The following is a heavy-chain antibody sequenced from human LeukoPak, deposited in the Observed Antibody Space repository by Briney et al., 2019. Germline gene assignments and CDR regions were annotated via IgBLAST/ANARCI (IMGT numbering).Heavy chain of an antibody. V-gene: IGHV1-8*01. D-gene: IGHD6-13*01. CDR1: GYTFTSCD. CDR3: ARMYSSSWFHAFDI. CDR2: MNPNKGNT. Sequence: SSVTVTRKGSGYTFTSCDINWVRQPTAQGLEWVGLMNPNKGNTGDAQKFQGRVTITRNTSISTAYMELSSLRSEDTAVYYCARMYSSSWFHAFDIWGQGTMVTVSS. J-gene: IGHJ3*02.